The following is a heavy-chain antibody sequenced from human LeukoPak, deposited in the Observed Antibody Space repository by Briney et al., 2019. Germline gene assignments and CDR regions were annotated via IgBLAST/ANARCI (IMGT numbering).Heavy chain of an antibody. CDR2: VSYSGNT. J-gene: IGHJ6*02. Sequence: SETLSLTCTVSGGSISTYYWVWIRQSPGKGLEWIGYVSYSGNTNYNSSLKSRVTISVDTSKNQLSLKLSFMTAADTAVYYCARAGYCSATTCQWVPLVWGQGTTVTVSS. CDR1: GGSISTYY. V-gene: IGHV4-59*01. CDR3: ARAGYCSATTCQWVPLV. D-gene: IGHD6-19*01.